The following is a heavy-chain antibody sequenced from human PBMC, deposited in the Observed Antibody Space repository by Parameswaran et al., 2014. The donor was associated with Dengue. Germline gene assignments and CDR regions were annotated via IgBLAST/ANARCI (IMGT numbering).Heavy chain of an antibody. D-gene: IGHD3-10*01. CDR2: INAGNGNT. Sequence: WVRQAPGQRLEWMGWINAGNGNTKYSQKFQGRVTITRDTSASTAYMELSSLRSEDTAVYYCARELRVGFTYYYGSDEELGGDYWGQGTLVTVSS. V-gene: IGHV1-3*01. J-gene: IGHJ4*02. CDR3: ARELRVGFTYYYGSDEELGGDY.